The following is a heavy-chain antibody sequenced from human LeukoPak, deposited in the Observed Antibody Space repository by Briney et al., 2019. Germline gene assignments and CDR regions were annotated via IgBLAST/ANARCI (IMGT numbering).Heavy chain of an antibody. D-gene: IGHD5-12*01. CDR1: GFTFSSYT. J-gene: IGHJ4*02. CDR3: ARVGRVWQPLGYFLDY. V-gene: IGHV3-30*01. CDR2: ISYDGSNR. Sequence: GGSLRLSCAASGFTFSSYTMHWVRQAPGKWLEWVVLISYDGSNRYYSDSVKGRSTISRDNSKSTLYLQMNRLRVEDTAVYYCARVGRVWQPLGYFLDYWGQGTLVTVSS.